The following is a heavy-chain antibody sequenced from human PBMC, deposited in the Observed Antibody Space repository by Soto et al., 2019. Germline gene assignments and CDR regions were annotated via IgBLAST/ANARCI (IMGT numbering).Heavy chain of an antibody. V-gene: IGHV4-39*01. D-gene: IGHD6-19*01. J-gene: IGHJ5*02. Sequence: SETLSLTCSVSGGSINSSSYFWGWVRQPPGKGLEWIGSIYYSGSTYYNPSLRSRVTISVDTSKNQFSLKLSSVTAADTAVFYCASHYRSGSGTWFAPWGQEPLVTVS. CDR3: ASHYRSGSGTWFAP. CDR1: GGSINSSSYF. CDR2: IYYSGST.